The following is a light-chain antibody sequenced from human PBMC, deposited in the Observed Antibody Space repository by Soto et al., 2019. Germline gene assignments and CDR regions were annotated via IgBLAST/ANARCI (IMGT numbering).Light chain of an antibody. V-gene: IGKV3-11*01. CDR2: AAS. Sequence: EIVLTQSPATLSLSPGERATLSCRASQSVSSYLAWYQQKPGQTPRLLIYAASNKATGIPARFSGSGSGTDFTLTISRLEPEDFAVYYCQQRSNWLTFGGGTKVEIK. J-gene: IGKJ4*01. CDR1: QSVSSY. CDR3: QQRSNWLT.